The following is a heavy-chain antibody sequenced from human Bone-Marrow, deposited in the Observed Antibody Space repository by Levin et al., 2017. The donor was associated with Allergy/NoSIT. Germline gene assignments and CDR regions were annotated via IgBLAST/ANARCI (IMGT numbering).Heavy chain of an antibody. CDR3: ARDPMTCSGGGCYHFDY. CDR1: GFTFYNYN. V-gene: IGHV3-21*01. Sequence: TGGSLRLSCSASGFTFYNYNMHWVRQTPGKGLEWVSSISVTGSYIYYADSVKGRFTISRANTKNSLSLQMNSLRAEDTAVYYCARDPMTCSGGGCYHFDYWGRGALVTVSS. D-gene: IGHD2-15*01. CDR2: ISVTGSYI. J-gene: IGHJ4*02.